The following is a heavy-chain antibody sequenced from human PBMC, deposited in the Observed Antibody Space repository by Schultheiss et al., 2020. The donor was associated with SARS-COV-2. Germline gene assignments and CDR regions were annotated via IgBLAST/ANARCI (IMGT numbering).Heavy chain of an antibody. CDR2: INHSGST. V-gene: IGHV4-34*01. Sequence: SETLSLTCAVYGGSFSGYYWSWIRQPPGKGLEWIGEINHSGSTNYNPSLKSRVTISVDTSKNQFSLKLSSVTAEDTAVYYCARGPFTVTTFFVFSPRGGMDAWGKGPTVTVSS. J-gene: IGHJ6*04. CDR1: GGSFSGYY. CDR3: ARGPFTVTTFFVFSPRGGMDA. D-gene: IGHD4-11*01.